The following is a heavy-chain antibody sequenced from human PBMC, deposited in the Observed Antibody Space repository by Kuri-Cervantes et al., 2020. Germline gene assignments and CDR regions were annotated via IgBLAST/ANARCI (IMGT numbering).Heavy chain of an antibody. CDR3: ARPFSSSWYMDY. J-gene: IGHJ4*02. V-gene: IGHV1-2*02. D-gene: IGHD6-13*01. Sequence: ASVKVSCKTFGYTFTDYYLHWVRQAPRQGLEWMGWLNPKTGGTRYAQKFQGRVTMTRDTSTSTVYMELSSLRSEDTAVYYCARPFSSSWYMDYWGQGTLVTVSS. CDR2: LNPKTGGT. CDR1: GYTFTDYY.